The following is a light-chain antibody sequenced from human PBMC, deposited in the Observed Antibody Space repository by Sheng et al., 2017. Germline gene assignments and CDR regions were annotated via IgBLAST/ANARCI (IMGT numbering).Light chain of an antibody. V-gene: IGLV3-1*01. CDR1: RLGDKY. Sequence: SYELTQPPSVSVSPGQTASITCSGDRLGDKYACWYQQKPGQSPVLVIYQDNKRPSGIPERFSGSNSGNTATLTISGTQAMDEADYYCQAWDSSTAIIFGGGTKLDRP. CDR2: QDN. J-gene: IGLJ2*01. CDR3: QAWDSSTAII.